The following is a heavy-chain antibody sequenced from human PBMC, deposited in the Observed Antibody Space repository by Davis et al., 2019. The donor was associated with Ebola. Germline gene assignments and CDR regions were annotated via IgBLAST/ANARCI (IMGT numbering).Heavy chain of an antibody. D-gene: IGHD3-10*01. CDR3: ARDLSSASLFDY. J-gene: IGHJ4*01. V-gene: IGHV3-7*01. Sequence: PGGSLRLSCAASGFTFRSYWMSWVRQAPGKGLEWVANIKQDGSEKYYVDSVKGRFTISRDNAKNSLYLQMNSLRAEDTAVYYCARDLSSASLFDYWGQGTLVTVSS. CDR1: GFTFRSYW. CDR2: IKQDGSEK.